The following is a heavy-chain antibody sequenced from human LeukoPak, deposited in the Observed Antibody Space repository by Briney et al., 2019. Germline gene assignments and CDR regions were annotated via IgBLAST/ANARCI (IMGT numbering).Heavy chain of an antibody. D-gene: IGHD2-15*01. V-gene: IGHV4-4*09. CDR3: ARGRGGSWYSY. J-gene: IGHJ4*02. Sequence: PSETLSLTCTVSGGSISSYYWSWIRQPPGKGLEWIGYIYTSGSTNYNPSLKSRVTISVDTSKNQFSLKLSSVTAADTAVYYCARGRGGSWYSYWGQGTLVTVSS. CDR2: IYTSGST. CDR1: GGSISSYY.